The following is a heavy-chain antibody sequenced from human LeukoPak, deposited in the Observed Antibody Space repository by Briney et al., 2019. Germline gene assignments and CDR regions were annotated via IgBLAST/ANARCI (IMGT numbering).Heavy chain of an antibody. CDR3: AIHAAMVTDYYYGMDV. V-gene: IGHV4-59*08. CDR1: VGSISSYY. CDR2: IYYSGST. J-gene: IGHJ6*02. D-gene: IGHD5-18*01. Sequence: SGTLSLTCTVSVGSISSYYWSWIRQPPGKGLEWIGYIYYSGSTNYNPSLKSRVTISVDTSKNQFSLKLSSVTAADTAVYYCAIHAAMVTDYYYGMDVWGQGTTVTVSS.